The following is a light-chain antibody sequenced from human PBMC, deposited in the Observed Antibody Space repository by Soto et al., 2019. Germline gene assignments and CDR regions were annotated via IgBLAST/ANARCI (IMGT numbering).Light chain of an antibody. CDR1: QSVDSNY. J-gene: IGKJ4*01. CDR3: RQSGRSRNT. Sequence: EIVLTQSPGTLSLSPGEGATLSCRASQSVDSNYLAWYQKKPGQAPRLLIYGASSRAPGIPDRFSGSGSGTAFTLTISRLEPGDFAVDFWRQSGRSRNTFGVGTKVE. V-gene: IGKV3-20*01. CDR2: GAS.